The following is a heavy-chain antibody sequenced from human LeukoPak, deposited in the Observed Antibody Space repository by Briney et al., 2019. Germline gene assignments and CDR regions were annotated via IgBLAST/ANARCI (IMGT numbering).Heavy chain of an antibody. J-gene: IGHJ4*02. V-gene: IGHV3-53*01. D-gene: IGHD4-23*01. Sequence: GGSLRLSCAASGFSVSEHYMNWIRQAPGMGLEWVSAIYTNGNTYYTDSVRGRFTISRDNFRNILYLQLDSLRGDDTAVYYCARDRPHGGHNGFDSWGREPWSPSPQ. CDR3: ARDRPHGGHNGFDS. CDR2: IYTNGNT. CDR1: GFSVSEHY.